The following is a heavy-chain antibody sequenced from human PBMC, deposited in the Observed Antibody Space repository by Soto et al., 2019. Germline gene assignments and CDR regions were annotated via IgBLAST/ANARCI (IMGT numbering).Heavy chain of an antibody. V-gene: IGHV1-58*01. CDR2: IVVGSGNT. D-gene: IGHD6-19*01. J-gene: IGHJ5*02. CDR3: ARDLWLDPLGP. CDR1: GFTFTSSA. Sequence: SVKVSCKASGFTFTSSAVQWVRQARGQRLEWIGWIVVGSGNTNYAQKLQGRVTMTTDTSTSTAYMELRSLRSDDTAVYYCARDLWLDPLGPWGQGTLVTVSS.